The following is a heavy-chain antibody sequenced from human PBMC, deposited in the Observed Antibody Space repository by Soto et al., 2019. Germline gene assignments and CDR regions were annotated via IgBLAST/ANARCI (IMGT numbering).Heavy chain of an antibody. V-gene: IGHV1-18*01. CDR1: GYTFTRYG. Sequence: ASVKVSCKASGYTFTRYGISWVRQAPGQGLEWMGWISGYNGDTNYAQKLQGRVTMTTDTSTSTAYMELRSLRSDDTAVYYCARDSLAFSSTSCYAGDDYYYYGMDVWGQGTTVTVSS. CDR2: ISGYNGDT. J-gene: IGHJ6*02. CDR3: ARDSLAFSSTSCYAGDDYYYYGMDV. D-gene: IGHD2-2*01.